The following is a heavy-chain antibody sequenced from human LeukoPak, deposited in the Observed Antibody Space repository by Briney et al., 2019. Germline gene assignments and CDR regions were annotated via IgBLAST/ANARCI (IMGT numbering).Heavy chain of an antibody. V-gene: IGHV1-2*02. D-gene: IGHD4-17*01. CDR2: VNPNSGGT. CDR1: GYTFTDSY. CDR3: ARTMTTMTTHGELDF. Sequence: ASVKVSCKVSGYTFTDSYIHWLRQAPGQGLEWMGWVNPNSGGTNCAQKFQGRVTMTRDTSISTAYMELSRLRSDDTAVYYCARTMTTMTTHGELDFWGQGTLVTVSS. J-gene: IGHJ4*02.